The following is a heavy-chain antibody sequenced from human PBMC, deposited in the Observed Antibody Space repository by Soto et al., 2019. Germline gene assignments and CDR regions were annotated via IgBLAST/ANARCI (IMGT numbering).Heavy chain of an antibody. CDR3: ARGYLSTVTTDLDY. V-gene: IGHV3-7*01. CDR2: IKQDGSEK. Sequence: EVQLVESGGGLVQPGGSLRLSCAASGFTFSSYWMSWVRQAPGKGLEWVANIKQDGSEKYYVDSVKGRFTISRDNAKNSLYLQMNNLRAEDTAVYYCARGYLSTVTTDLDYWGQGTLVTVSS. J-gene: IGHJ4*02. CDR1: GFTFSSYW. D-gene: IGHD4-17*01.